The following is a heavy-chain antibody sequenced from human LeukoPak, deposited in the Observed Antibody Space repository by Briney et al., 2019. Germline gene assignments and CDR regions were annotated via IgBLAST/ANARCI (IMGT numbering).Heavy chain of an antibody. J-gene: IGHJ5*02. Sequence: ASVQVSCKASGYTFTGYYMHWVRQAPGQGREWMGWINPNSGGTNYAQKFQGRVTMTRDTSISTAYMELSRLRSDDTAVYYCARDLYCTNGVCYPGDGFDPWGQGTLVTVSS. CDR2: INPNSGGT. CDR3: ARDLYCTNGVCYPGDGFDP. V-gene: IGHV1-2*02. D-gene: IGHD2-8*01. CDR1: GYTFTGYY.